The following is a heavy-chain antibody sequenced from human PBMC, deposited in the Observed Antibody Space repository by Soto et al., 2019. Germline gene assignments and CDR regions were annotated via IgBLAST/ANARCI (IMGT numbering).Heavy chain of an antibody. Sequence: EVQLLESGGNLVQPGGSLRLSCAASGFNFRSYAMSWVRQAPGKGLEWLSAISGSGSTTYFADSVKGRFNSSRDNSKNSLYLQMTDLRAEDTGVYFCATGIAAMAVAGRGPVDFWGQGNLVTVSS. CDR3: ATGIAAMAVAGRGPVDF. J-gene: IGHJ4*02. CDR2: ISGSGSTT. D-gene: IGHD6-19*01. V-gene: IGHV3-23*01. CDR1: GFNFRSYA.